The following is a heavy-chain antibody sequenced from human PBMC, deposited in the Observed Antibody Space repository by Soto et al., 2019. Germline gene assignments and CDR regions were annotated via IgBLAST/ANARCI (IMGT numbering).Heavy chain of an antibody. J-gene: IGHJ6*04. CDR3: STGAKRFAMVV. D-gene: IGHD3-3*01. CDR1: EFPFSNVG. CDR2: INSRSDGGTI. Sequence: EGQLLESGGGLVKPGGSLRLSCADSEFPFSNVGMSWVGQPPGKGLEWVGRINSRSDGGTIEYAAAVKGRFTISRDDSKNSLYLQMNSLKTEDAAVYYCSTGAKRFAMVVWGKGTTLTVSS. V-gene: IGHV3-15*01.